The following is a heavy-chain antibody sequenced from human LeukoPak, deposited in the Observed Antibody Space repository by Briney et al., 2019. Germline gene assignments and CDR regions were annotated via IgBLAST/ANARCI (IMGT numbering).Heavy chain of an antibody. CDR1: GNNLTELS. CDR2: FDPEDGET. V-gene: IGHV1-24*01. Sequence: ASVKVSCKVSGNNLTELSMHWVRQAPGKGLEWMGGFDPEDGETIYAQKFQGRVTMTEDTSTDTAYMELSSLRSEDTAVYYCATFPSSITMVRGVEYFQHWGQGTLVTVSS. J-gene: IGHJ1*01. D-gene: IGHD3-10*01. CDR3: ATFPSSITMVRGVEYFQH.